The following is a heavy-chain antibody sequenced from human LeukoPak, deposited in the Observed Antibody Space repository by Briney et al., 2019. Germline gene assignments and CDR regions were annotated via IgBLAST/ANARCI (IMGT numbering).Heavy chain of an antibody. J-gene: IGHJ4*02. D-gene: IGHD3-10*01. CDR3: AKVARQGWELLSYYFDY. CDR2: ISSDGRKN. V-gene: IGHV3-30*18. CDR1: AFTFSSYG. Sequence: PGRSLRLSCTASAFTFSSYGMHWVRQAPGKGLEWVAVISSDGRKNYYADSVKGRFTISRDNSKKTLYLQMNSPRAEDTAVYYCAKVARQGWELLSYYFDYWGQGTLVTVSS.